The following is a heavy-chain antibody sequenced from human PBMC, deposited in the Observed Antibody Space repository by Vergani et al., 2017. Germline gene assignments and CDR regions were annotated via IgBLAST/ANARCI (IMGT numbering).Heavy chain of an antibody. J-gene: IGHJ5*02. V-gene: IGHV4-61*02. CDR1: GGSISSGSYY. CDR3: ARGPMVRGVITNGGFDP. CDR2: IYTSGST. Sequence: QVQLQESGPGLVKPSQTLSLTCTVSGGSISSGSYYWSWIRQPAGKGLEWIGRIYTSGSTNYNPSLKSRVTISVDTSKNQFALKLSSVTAADTAVYYCARGPMVRGVITNGGFDPWGQGTLVTVSS. D-gene: IGHD3-10*01.